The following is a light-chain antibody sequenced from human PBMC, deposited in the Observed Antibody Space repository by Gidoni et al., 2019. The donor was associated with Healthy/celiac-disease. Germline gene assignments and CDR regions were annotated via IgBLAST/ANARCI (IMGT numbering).Light chain of an antibody. CDR2: KDS. CDR3: QSADSSGQVV. V-gene: IGLV3-25*03. CDR1: ALPKQY. Sequence: SYELTQPPSVAVSPGQTARNTCSGDALPKQYAYWYQQKPGQAPVMVIYKDSERPSGIPERFSGSSSGTTVTLTISGVQAEDEADYYCQSADSSGQVVFGGGTKLTVL. J-gene: IGLJ2*01.